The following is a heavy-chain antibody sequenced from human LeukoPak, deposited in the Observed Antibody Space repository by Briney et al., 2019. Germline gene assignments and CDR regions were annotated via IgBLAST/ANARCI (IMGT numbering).Heavy chain of an antibody. CDR1: GYTFTGYY. CDR2: INPNSGGT. Sequence: ASVKLSCKASGYTFTGYYMHWVRQAPGQGLEGMGWINPNSGGTNYAQKFQGRVTMTRDTSISTAYMELSRLRSDDTAVYYCARPNRLGYCSSTSCYSRDAFDIGGQGTMVTVSS. V-gene: IGHV1-2*02. D-gene: IGHD2-2*02. CDR3: ARPNRLGYCSSTSCYSRDAFDI. J-gene: IGHJ3*02.